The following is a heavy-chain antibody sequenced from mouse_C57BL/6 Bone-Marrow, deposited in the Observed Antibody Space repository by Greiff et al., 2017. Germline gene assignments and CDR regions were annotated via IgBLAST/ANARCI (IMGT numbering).Heavy chain of an antibody. V-gene: IGHV1-50*01. CDR1: GYTFTSYW. CDR3: ARRYGSSPYYFDY. D-gene: IGHD1-1*01. CDR2: IDPSDSYT. Sequence: QVQLQQPGAELVKPGASVKLSCKASGYTFTSYWMQWVKQRPGQGLEWIGEIDPSDSYTNYNQKFKGKATLTVDPSSSTAYMQLRSLRSEDSAVYYCARRYGSSPYYFDYWGQGTTLTVSS. J-gene: IGHJ2*01.